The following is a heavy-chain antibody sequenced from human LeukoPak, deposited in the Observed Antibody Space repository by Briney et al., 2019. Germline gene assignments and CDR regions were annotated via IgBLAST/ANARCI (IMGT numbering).Heavy chain of an antibody. Sequence: GASVKVSCKASGYTFTSYYMHWVRQAPGQGLEWMGIINPSGGSTSYAQKFQGRVTMTRNTSTSTVYTELSSLRSEDTAVYYCARDIVAPRAGFDPWGQGTLVTVSS. CDR2: INPSGGST. J-gene: IGHJ5*02. D-gene: IGHD5-12*01. V-gene: IGHV1-46*01. CDR3: ARDIVAPRAGFDP. CDR1: GYTFTSYY.